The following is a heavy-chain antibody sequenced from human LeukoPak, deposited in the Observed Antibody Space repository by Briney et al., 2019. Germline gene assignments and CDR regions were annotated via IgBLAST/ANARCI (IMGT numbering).Heavy chain of an antibody. CDR2: ISGSGGST. V-gene: IGHV3-23*01. Sequence: PGGSLRLSCAASRFTFSRYAMSWVRQAPGKGLEWVSAISGSGGSTYYADSVKGRFTISRDNSKNTLYLQMNSLRAEDTAVYYCAKFGGGYDSDDAFDIWGQGTMVTVSS. D-gene: IGHD5-12*01. J-gene: IGHJ3*02. CDR3: AKFGGGYDSDDAFDI. CDR1: RFTFSRYA.